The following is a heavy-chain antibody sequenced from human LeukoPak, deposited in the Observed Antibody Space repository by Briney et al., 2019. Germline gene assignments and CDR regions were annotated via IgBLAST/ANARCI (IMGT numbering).Heavy chain of an antibody. CDR3: AKAITGTGIDDAVFDY. J-gene: IGHJ4*02. CDR2: ISGSGGST. V-gene: IGHV3-23*01. Sequence: TGGSPRLSCAASGFTFSSYAMSWVRQAPGKGLEWVSAISGSGGSTYYADSVKGRFTISRDNSKNTLYLQMNSLRAEDTAVYYCAKAITGTGIDDAVFDYWGQGTLVTVSS. CDR1: GFTFSSYA. D-gene: IGHD1-7*01.